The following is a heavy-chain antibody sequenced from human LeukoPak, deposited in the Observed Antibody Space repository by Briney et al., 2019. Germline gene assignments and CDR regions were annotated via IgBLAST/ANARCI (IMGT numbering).Heavy chain of an antibody. V-gene: IGHV3-7*01. CDR3: ARDGTAPGLYFDL. Sequence: GGSLRLSCAASGFTFSSYWMNWVRQAPGKGLEWVASIRQDGGEKSYVDSVKGRFTISRDNTKNSLYLQMSSLRAEDTAMYYCARDGTAPGLYFDLWGQGTLVTVSS. CDR2: IRQDGGEK. CDR1: GFTFSSYW. J-gene: IGHJ4*01. D-gene: IGHD6-13*01.